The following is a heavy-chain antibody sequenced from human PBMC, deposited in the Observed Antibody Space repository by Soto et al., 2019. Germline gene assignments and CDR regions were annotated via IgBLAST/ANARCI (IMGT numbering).Heavy chain of an antibody. J-gene: IGHJ4*02. CDR3: TRHTGYDSSLDY. CDR2: IDPSDSYT. V-gene: IGHV5-10-1*01. CDR1: GYTFTGHW. D-gene: IGHD5-12*01. Sequence: PGESLKISCQGSGYTFTGHWISWVRQMPGKGLEWMGRIDPSDSYTDYSPTVQGHVTMSADKSIKTAYLQWSSLQASDTAVYYCTRHTGYDSSLDYWGQGTLVTVSS.